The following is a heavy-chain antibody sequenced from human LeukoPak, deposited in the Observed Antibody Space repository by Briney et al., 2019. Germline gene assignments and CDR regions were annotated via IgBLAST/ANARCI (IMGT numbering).Heavy chain of an antibody. CDR1: GYTFTSYA. CDR2: INAGNGNT. J-gene: IGHJ4*02. Sequence: ASVKVSCKASGYTFTSYAMNWVRQAPGQRLEWMGWINAGNGNTKYSQEFQGRGTITRDTSASTAYMELSRLRSEDMAVYYCARGIGELLFDYWGQGTLVTVSS. D-gene: IGHD3-10*01. CDR3: ARGIGELLFDY. V-gene: IGHV1-3*03.